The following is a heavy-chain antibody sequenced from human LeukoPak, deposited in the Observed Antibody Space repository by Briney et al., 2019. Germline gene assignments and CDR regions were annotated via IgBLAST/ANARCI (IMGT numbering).Heavy chain of an antibody. J-gene: IGHJ5*02. CDR3: AREGGIAAAGKGGWFDP. CDR1: GGSIRGYY. D-gene: IGHD6-13*01. Sequence: PSETLSLTCTVSGGSIRGYYWTWIRQPPGKGLEWLGYIHYSGSSNYNPSLKSRVTISVDTSKNQFSLKLSSVTAADTAVYYCAREGGIAAAGKGGWFDPWGQGTLVTVSS. V-gene: IGHV4-4*08. CDR2: IHYSGSS.